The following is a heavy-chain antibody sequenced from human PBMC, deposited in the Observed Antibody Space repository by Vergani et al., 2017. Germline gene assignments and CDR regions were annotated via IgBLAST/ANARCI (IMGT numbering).Heavy chain of an antibody. CDR2: INPILGIA. CDR1: GYTFTGYY. D-gene: IGHD4-17*01. CDR3: ARDRPYGAFDY. Sequence: QVQLVQSGAEVKKPGASVKVSCKASGYTFTGYYMHWVRQAPGQGLEWMGWINPILGIANYAQKFQGRVTITADKSTSTAYMELSSLRSEDTAVYYCARDRPYGAFDYWGQGTLVTVSS. J-gene: IGHJ4*02. V-gene: IGHV1-69*09.